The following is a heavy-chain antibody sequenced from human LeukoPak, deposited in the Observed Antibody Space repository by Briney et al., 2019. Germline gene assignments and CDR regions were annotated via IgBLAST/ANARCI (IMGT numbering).Heavy chain of an antibody. D-gene: IGHD2-15*01. CDR1: GGSISYYY. Sequence: SETLSLTCTVSGGSISYYYWSWIRQPPGKGLEWIGYIYYSGSTNYNPSLKSRVTISVDTSKNQFSLNLSSVTAADTAVYYCARTPSVYCSGGNCYPGHFDYWGQGTLVTVSS. V-gene: IGHV4-59*01. CDR2: IYYSGST. J-gene: IGHJ4*02. CDR3: ARTPSVYCSGGNCYPGHFDY.